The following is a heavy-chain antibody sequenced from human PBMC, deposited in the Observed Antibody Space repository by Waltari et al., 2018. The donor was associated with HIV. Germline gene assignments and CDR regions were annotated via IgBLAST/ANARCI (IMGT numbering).Heavy chain of an antibody. V-gene: IGHV3-33*01. CDR1: GFTLSSYG. D-gene: IGHD6-13*01. J-gene: IGHJ4*02. Sequence: QVQLVESGGGVVQPGRSLRLSCATSGFTLSSYGMHWVRQAPGKGLEWVTVIWYDRSKKYYADSVKGRFTISRDNSKNTLYLQMNSLRIEDTAVYYCARKYSSSWGAPFDYWGQGTLVTVSS. CDR2: IWYDRSKK. CDR3: ARKYSSSWGAPFDY.